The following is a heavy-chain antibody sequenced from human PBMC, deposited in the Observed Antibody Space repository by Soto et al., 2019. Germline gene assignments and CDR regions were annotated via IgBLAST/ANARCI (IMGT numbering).Heavy chain of an antibody. CDR2: IWYDGSNK. J-gene: IGHJ4*02. V-gene: IGHV3-33*01. CDR3: ARDGDTAMVTYYFDY. CDR1: GFTFSSYG. D-gene: IGHD5-18*01. Sequence: GGSLRLSCAASGFTFSSYGMHWVRQAPGKGLEWVAVIWYDGSNKYYADSVKGRFTISRDNSKNTLYLQMNSLRAEDTAVYYCARDGDTAMVTYYFDYWGQGTLVTVSS.